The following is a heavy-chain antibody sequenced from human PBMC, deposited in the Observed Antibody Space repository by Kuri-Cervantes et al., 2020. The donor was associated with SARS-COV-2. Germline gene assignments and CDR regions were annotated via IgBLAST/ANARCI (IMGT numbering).Heavy chain of an antibody. J-gene: IGHJ5*02. CDR3: ARHSSAQRGWFDP. CDR1: GGSFSGYY. V-gene: IGHV4-34*01. CDR2: INHSGST. D-gene: IGHD6-19*01. Sequence: SQTLSLTCAVYGGSFSGYYWSWIRQPPGKGLEWIGEINHSGSTKYNPSLKSRVTMSIDTSKNQFSLNLSSVTAADTAVYFCARHSSAQRGWFDPWGQGTLVTVSS.